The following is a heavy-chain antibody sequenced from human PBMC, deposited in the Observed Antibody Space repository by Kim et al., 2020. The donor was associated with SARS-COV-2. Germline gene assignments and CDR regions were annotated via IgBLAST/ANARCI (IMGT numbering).Heavy chain of an antibody. Sequence: TPALKRRVTISVGTAKNQFSLQLSSVTAADTAVYYCARHYGDYGNWFDPWGQGTLVTVSS. V-gene: IGHV4-39*01. D-gene: IGHD4-17*01. J-gene: IGHJ5*02. CDR3: ARHYGDYGNWFDP.